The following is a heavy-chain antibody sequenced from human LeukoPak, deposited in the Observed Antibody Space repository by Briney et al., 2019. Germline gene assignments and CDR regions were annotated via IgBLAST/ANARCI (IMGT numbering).Heavy chain of an antibody. CDR1: GGSISSGGYY. J-gene: IGHJ4*02. Sequence: SETLSLTCTVSGGSISSGGYYWSWIRQHPGKGLEWIGYIYYSGSTYYNPSLKSRVTISVDTSKNQFSLKLSSVTAADTAVYYCARIGPGYYDSSGYPSLGSYYFDYWGQGTLVTVSS. CDR3: ARIGPGYYDSSGYPSLGSYYFDY. CDR2: IYYSGST. D-gene: IGHD3-22*01. V-gene: IGHV4-31*03.